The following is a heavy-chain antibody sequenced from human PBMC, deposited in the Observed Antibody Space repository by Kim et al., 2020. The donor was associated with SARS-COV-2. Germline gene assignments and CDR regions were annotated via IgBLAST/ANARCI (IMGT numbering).Heavy chain of an antibody. V-gene: IGHV3-30*04. CDR3: AREGSSRAGYSSPLGF. Sequence: GGSLRLSCAASGFTFSSYAMHWVRQAPGKGLEWVAVISYDGSNKYYADSVKGRFTISRDNSKNTLYLQMNSLRAEDTAVYYCAREGSSRAGYSSPLGFWGQGTLVTVSS. CDR2: ISYDGSNK. J-gene: IGHJ4*02. CDR1: GFTFSSYA. D-gene: IGHD6-13*01.